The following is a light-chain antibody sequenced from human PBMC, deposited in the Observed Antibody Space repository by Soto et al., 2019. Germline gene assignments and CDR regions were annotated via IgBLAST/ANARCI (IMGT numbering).Light chain of an antibody. Sequence: IVLTQSPATLSLSPGERATVCCMASQSVSSYLAWYQQKPGLAPTLLISDASSRASGVPARFTGGGSGTDFTLTIRRLEPEDFASYYCQQYAVSPITFGQGTRLEIK. CDR1: QSVSSY. J-gene: IGKJ5*01. CDR2: DAS. CDR3: QQYAVSPIT. V-gene: IGKV3D-20*01.